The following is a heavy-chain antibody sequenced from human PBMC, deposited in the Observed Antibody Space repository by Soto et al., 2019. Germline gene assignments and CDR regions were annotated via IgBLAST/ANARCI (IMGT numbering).Heavy chain of an antibody. Sequence: QVQLVESGGGVVQPGRSLRLSCAASGFTFSSYGMHWVRQAAGKGLEWVAVISYDGSNKYYADSVKGRFTISRDNSKNTRYLQMNSLRAEDTAVYYCAYVGYDLDYYYGMYVLGQGTTVTVSS. J-gene: IGHJ6*02. D-gene: IGHD5-12*01. CDR2: ISYDGSNK. V-gene: IGHV3-30*03. CDR1: GFTFSSYG. CDR3: AYVGYDLDYYYGMYV.